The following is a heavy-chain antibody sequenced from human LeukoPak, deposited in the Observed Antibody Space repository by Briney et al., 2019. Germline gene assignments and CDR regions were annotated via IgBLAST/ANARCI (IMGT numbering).Heavy chain of an antibody. V-gene: IGHV4-31*03. CDR3: ARDQKVSDFWSGYYNWYFDL. Sequence: SETLSLTCTVSGGSISSGGYYWSWIRQHPGKGLEWIGYIFYSGSTYYNPSLKSRVTISVDTSKNQFSLKLSSVTAADTAVYYCARDQKVSDFWSGYYNWYFDLWGRGTLVTVSS. J-gene: IGHJ2*01. CDR2: IFYSGST. CDR1: GGSISSGGYY. D-gene: IGHD3-3*01.